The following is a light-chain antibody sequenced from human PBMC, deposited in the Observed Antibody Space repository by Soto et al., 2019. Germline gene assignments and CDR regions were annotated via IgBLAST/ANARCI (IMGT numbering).Light chain of an antibody. V-gene: IGLV2-14*03. CDR2: DVS. Sequence: QSALTQPASVSGSPGQSITISCTGTSSDVGAYNFVSWYQQHPGKVPKLMIFDVSSRPSGVSDRFSGSKSGNTASLTISGLQDEDEGDYYCSSYTSRSTHVFGSGTKVTVL. J-gene: IGLJ1*01. CDR3: SSYTSRSTHV. CDR1: SSDVGAYNF.